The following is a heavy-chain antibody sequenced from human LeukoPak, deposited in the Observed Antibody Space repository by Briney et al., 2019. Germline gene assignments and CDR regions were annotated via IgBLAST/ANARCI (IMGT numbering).Heavy chain of an antibody. CDR3: ARDRERWLQLGYFDY. V-gene: IGHV1-46*01. CDR1: GYTFTSYY. Sequence: ASVKVSCKASGYTFTSYYMHWVRQAPGQGLEWMGIINPSGGSTSYAQKFQGRVTMTRDTSTSTVYMELSSLRSEDTAVYYCARDRERWLQLGYFDYWGRGTLVTVSS. D-gene: IGHD5-24*01. CDR2: INPSGGST. J-gene: IGHJ4*02.